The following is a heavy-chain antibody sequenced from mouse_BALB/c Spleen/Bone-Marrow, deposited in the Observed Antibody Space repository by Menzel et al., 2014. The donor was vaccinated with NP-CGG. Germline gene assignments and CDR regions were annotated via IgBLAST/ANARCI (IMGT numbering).Heavy chain of an antibody. Sequence: EVQLQQSGAELVKPGASVKLSCTASGFNIKDTYMHWVKQRPEQGPEWIGRIDPANGNTKYDPKFQGKATITADTSSNTAYLQHSSLTSEDTAVYYCANYYYGSSLFAYWGQGTLVTVSA. D-gene: IGHD1-1*01. CDR2: IDPANGNT. V-gene: IGHV14-3*02. J-gene: IGHJ3*01. CDR3: ANYYYGSSLFAY. CDR1: GFNIKDTY.